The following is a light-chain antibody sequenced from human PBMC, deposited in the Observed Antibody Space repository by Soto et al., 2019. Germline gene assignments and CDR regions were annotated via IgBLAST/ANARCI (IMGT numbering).Light chain of an antibody. Sequence: QSALTKPASVSGSPGQSITISCTGTSSDVGRYNYVSWYQQHPGKAPKLMIYDVSNRPSGVSYRFSGSKSGNTASLTISGLQAEDEADYYCSSYTTSSTLVFGGGTKLTVL. CDR2: DVS. CDR3: SSYTTSSTLV. CDR1: SSDVGRYNY. V-gene: IGLV2-14*01. J-gene: IGLJ2*01.